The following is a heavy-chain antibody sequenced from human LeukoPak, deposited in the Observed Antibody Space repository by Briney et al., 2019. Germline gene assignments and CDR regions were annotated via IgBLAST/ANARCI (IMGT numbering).Heavy chain of an antibody. CDR2: IYYSGST. V-gene: IGHV4-31*03. CDR3: AGPSTYYYDSSGHGAFDI. J-gene: IGHJ3*02. D-gene: IGHD3-22*01. CDR1: GGSISSGGYY. Sequence: SETLSLTCTVSGGSISSGGYYWSWIRQHPGKGLEWIGYIYYSGSTYYNPSLKSRVTISVDTSRNQFSLKLTSVTAADTAVYYCAGPSTYYYDSSGHGAFDIWGQGTMVTVSS.